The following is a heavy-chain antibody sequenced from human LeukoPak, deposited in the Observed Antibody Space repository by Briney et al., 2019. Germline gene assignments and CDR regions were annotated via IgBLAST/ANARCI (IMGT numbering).Heavy chain of an antibody. V-gene: IGHV3-9*01. D-gene: IGHD3-9*01. J-gene: IGHJ4*02. CDR2: INWNGGSI. Sequence: GGSLRLSCAASGFTFDDYAMHWVRQGPGRGLEWVSGINWNGGSIAYADSVKGRFTISRDNAKNSLYLQMNSLRAEDTAVYYCARGARDILTGYYTSSGYWGQGTLVTVSS. CDR1: GFTFDDYA. CDR3: ARGARDILTGYYTSSGY.